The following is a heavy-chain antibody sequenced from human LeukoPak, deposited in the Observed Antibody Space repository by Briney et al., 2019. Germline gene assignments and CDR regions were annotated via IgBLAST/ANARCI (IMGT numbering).Heavy chain of an antibody. D-gene: IGHD6-19*01. Sequence: SETLSLTCAVSGGSFSGYYWSWIRQPPGKGLEWIGEINHSGSTNYNPSLKSRVTISVDTSKNQFSLKLSSVTAADTAVYYCARAQRDSGLARRAPNWFDPWGQGTLVTVSS. CDR1: GGSFSGYY. CDR3: ARAQRDSGLARRAPNWFDP. J-gene: IGHJ5*02. CDR2: INHSGST. V-gene: IGHV4-34*01.